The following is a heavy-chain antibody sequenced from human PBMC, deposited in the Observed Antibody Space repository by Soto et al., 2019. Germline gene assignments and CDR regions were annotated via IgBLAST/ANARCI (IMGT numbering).Heavy chain of an antibody. Sequence: EVQLVESGGGVVRPGGSLRLSCAASGFTFDDYGMSWVRQAPGKGLEWVSGINWNGGSTGYADSVKGRFTISRDNAQNSLYLQMNSLRAEDTALYHCARDSGSRWGASWFDPWGQGTLVTVSS. J-gene: IGHJ5*02. CDR1: GFTFDDYG. CDR2: INWNGGST. D-gene: IGHD3-10*01. V-gene: IGHV3-20*01. CDR3: ARDSGSRWGASWFDP.